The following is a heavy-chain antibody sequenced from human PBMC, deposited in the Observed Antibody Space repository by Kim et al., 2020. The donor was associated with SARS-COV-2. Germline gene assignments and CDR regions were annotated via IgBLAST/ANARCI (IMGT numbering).Heavy chain of an antibody. Sequence: GGSLRLSCAASGLSFDDSAMNWVRQPPGKGLEWVAVISYDGRNKDYADSVKGRFTISRDNSKRTLYLQMNSLRVEDTAVYYCARGNYYESVSLSDYYNGIAVWGPGTTPTVSS. CDR3: ARGNYYESVSLSDYYNGIAV. J-gene: IGHJ6*02. CDR2: ISYDGRNK. V-gene: IGHV3-30-3*01. CDR1: GLSFDDSA. D-gene: IGHD3-10*01.